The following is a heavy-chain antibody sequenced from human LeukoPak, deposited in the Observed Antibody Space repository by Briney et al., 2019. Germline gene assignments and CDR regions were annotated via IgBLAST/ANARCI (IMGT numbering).Heavy chain of an antibody. CDR3: ANPIVGGTIETY. D-gene: IGHD1-26*01. CDR1: GFTFSSYA. CDR2: ISGSGGTT. Sequence: PGGSLRLSCAASGFTFSSYAMSWVRQAPGKGPEWVSAISGSGGTTYYADSVKGRFTISKDNSKNTLYLQMNSLRAEDTAEYYCANPIVGGTIETYWGQGTLVTVSS. V-gene: IGHV3-23*01. J-gene: IGHJ4*02.